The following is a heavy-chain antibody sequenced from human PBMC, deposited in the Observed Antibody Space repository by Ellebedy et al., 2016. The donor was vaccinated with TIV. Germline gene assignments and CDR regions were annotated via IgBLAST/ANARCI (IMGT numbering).Heavy chain of an antibody. V-gene: IGHV3-21*04. D-gene: IGHD2-21*01. J-gene: IGHJ4*02. CDR1: GFTFSSYS. Sequence: GESLKISXAASGFTFSSYSMNWVRQAPGKGLEWVSSISSSSSYIYYADSVKGRFTISRDNAKNSLYLQMNSLKAEDTAAYYCAREIPGGQADLDYWGQGTLVTVSS. CDR2: ISSSSSYI. CDR3: AREIPGGQADLDY.